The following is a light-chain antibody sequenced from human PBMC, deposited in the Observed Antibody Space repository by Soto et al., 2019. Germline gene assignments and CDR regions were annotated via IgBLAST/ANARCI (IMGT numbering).Light chain of an antibody. Sequence: DIQMTQSPSTLSASVGDRVTITCRASQSISTSLAWYQQKPGKAPKVLIYKASSIESGVPSRFSGSGSGTDFTLTISSQQPDDFAKYYYQHCYSYWTFGQGTKVEIK. J-gene: IGKJ1*01. CDR3: QHCYSYWT. CDR2: KAS. CDR1: QSISTS. V-gene: IGKV1-5*03.